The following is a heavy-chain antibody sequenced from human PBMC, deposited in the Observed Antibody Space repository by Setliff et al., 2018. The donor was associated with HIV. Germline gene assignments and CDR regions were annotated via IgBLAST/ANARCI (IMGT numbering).Heavy chain of an antibody. CDR1: GFTVSSNY. CDR2: INHSGRT. J-gene: IGHJ4*02. Sequence: GSLRLSCAASGFTVSSNYMNWVRQAPGKGLEWIGEINHSGRTNFNPSLKSQVTISIDTSKQQVSLKLRSVTAADTAVYYCATGLIMAPDYWGQGSLVTVSS. D-gene: IGHD2-8*01. CDR3: ATGLIMAPDY. V-gene: IGHV4-34*01.